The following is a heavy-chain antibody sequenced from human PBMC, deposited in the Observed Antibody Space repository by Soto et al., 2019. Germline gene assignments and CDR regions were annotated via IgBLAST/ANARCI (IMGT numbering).Heavy chain of an antibody. D-gene: IGHD4-17*01. CDR3: ARGGYGGKSADSIDY. J-gene: IGHJ4*02. CDR1: GFTFSSYG. V-gene: IGHV3-33*01. CDR2: IWNDESNT. Sequence: QVQLEESGGGVVQPGRSLRLSCAASGFTFSSYGMHWVRQAPGKGLEWVAVIWNDESNTYYADSVKGRFTISRDNSKNALYLQMNSLRAEDTAIFYCARGGYGGKSADSIDYWGQGTLVTVSS.